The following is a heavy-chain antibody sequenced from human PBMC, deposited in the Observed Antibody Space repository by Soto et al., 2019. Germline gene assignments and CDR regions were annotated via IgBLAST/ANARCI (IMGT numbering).Heavy chain of an antibody. D-gene: IGHD2-15*01. CDR3: ARGGYWAGDYGMDV. Sequence: EVQLVESGGGLIQPGGSLRLSCAASGFTVSSNYMSWVRQAPGKGLEWVSVIYSGGSTYYADSVKGRFTISRDNSKNTLYLQMDSLRAEDTAVYYCARGGYWAGDYGMDVWGQGTTVTVSS. CDR1: GFTVSSNY. V-gene: IGHV3-53*01. CDR2: IYSGGST. J-gene: IGHJ6*02.